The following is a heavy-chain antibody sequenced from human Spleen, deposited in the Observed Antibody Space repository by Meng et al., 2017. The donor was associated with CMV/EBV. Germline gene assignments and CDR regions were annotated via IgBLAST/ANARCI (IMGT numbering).Heavy chain of an antibody. CDR3: ARGSSSGPGRFDY. CDR1: GFTFNNYW. Sequence: GESLKISCAASGFTFNNYWMTWVRQAPGKGLEWVASISSSSTYIYYADSLKGRFTISRDNAKNSLYLQLNSLRVDDTAVYYCARGSSSGPGRFDYWGQGTLVTVSS. D-gene: IGHD6-6*01. J-gene: IGHJ4*02. CDR2: ISSSSTYI. V-gene: IGHV3-21*01.